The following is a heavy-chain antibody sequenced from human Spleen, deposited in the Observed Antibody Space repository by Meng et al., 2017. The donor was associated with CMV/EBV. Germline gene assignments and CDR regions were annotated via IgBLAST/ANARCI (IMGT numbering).Heavy chain of an antibody. V-gene: IGHV3-53*01. CDR1: GFTVSSNY. D-gene: IGHD1-26*01. Sequence: GESLKISCAASGFTVSSNYMSWVRQAPGKGLEWVSVIYSGGSTYYADSVKGRFTISRDNSKNTLYLQMNSLRAEDTAVYYCAKQHGSYYGHFDYWGQGTLVTVSS. J-gene: IGHJ4*02. CDR2: IYSGGST. CDR3: AKQHGSYYGHFDY.